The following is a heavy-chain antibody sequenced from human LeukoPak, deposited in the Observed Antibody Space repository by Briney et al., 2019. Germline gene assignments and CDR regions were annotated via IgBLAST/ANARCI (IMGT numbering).Heavy chain of an antibody. CDR2: ISASGGST. CDR3: AKEMAVAGKSGFLDY. CDR1: GFTFSSYS. D-gene: IGHD6-19*01. Sequence: GGSLTLSCAASGFTFSSYSMSWVRQAPGKVLDWVSAISASGGSTYYPDSVKGRFTMSRDNFKNPLYLKMNSLRAEDQAVYYCAKEMAVAGKSGFLDYWGQGTLVTVSS. V-gene: IGHV3-23*01. J-gene: IGHJ4*02.